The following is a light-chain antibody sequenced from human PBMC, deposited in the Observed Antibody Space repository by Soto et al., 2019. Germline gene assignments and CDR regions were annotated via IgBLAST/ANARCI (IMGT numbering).Light chain of an antibody. J-gene: IGKJ2*01. V-gene: IGKV3-20*01. CDR1: QSITSSY. Sequence: EIVMTQSPATLSVSPGERATLSCRASQSITSSYLAWYQQKPGQAPRLLIYGASRRATDIPDRFSGSGSGTDFTLTISRLEPEDFAVYFCQLYDSSSYTFGQGTKLKIK. CDR2: GAS. CDR3: QLYDSSSYT.